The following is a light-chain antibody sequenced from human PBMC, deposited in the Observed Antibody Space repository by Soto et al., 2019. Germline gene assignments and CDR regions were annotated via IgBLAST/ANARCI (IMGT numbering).Light chain of an antibody. J-gene: IGKJ5*01. Sequence: EIVLTHSPGTLSLSPGERATLSCRASQSLTNSYLAWYQQKPGQAPRLLIYAASTRATGLPDRFSGSVSGTDFSLTISRLEPEDFAVYYCQHHATSPQNTFGQGTRLEIK. CDR2: AAS. CDR1: QSLTNSY. CDR3: QHHATSPQNT. V-gene: IGKV3-20*01.